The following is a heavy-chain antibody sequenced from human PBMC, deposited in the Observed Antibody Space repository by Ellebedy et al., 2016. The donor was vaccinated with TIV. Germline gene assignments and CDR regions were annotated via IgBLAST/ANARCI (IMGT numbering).Heavy chain of an antibody. J-gene: IGHJ4*02. CDR3: ARRGSSSWYYDY. Sequence: PGGPLRLSCAASRVTFSASVMHWVRQAPGKGLEYVSAISSNGVGTYYADSVKGRFTISRDNSKNTLYLQMGSLRAEDMAIYYCARRGSSSWYYDYWGQGTLVTVSS. CDR2: ISSNGVGT. V-gene: IGHV3-64*02. CDR1: RVTFSASV. D-gene: IGHD6-13*01.